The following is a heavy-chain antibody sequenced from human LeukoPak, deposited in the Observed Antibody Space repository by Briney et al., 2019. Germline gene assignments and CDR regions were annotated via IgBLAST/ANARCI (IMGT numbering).Heavy chain of an antibody. CDR2: IFHSGSS. Sequence: KPSETLSLTCAVSGDSISSGDYSWSWIRQPSGKGLEWIGYIFHSGSSYYNPSLKSRVTISVDKSKNQFSLRLTSVTAADTAVYYCDRELWFVNAPGSWFDPWGQGTLVTVSS. D-gene: IGHD3-10*01. CDR3: DRELWFVNAPGSWFDP. CDR1: GDSISSGDYS. V-gene: IGHV4-30-2*01. J-gene: IGHJ5*02.